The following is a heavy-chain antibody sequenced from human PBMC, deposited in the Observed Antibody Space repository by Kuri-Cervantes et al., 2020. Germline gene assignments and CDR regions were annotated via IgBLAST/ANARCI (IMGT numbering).Heavy chain of an antibody. J-gene: IGHJ3*02. Sequence: ASVKVSCKASGYTFTGYYMHWVRQAPGQGLEWMGWINPNSGGTNYAQKFQGWVTMTRDTSISTAYMELSSLRSEDTAVYYCARVGSGIVVVPAAMPEGGAFDIWGQGTMVTVSS. CDR3: ARVGSGIVVVPAAMPEGGAFDI. CDR2: INPNSGGT. CDR1: GYTFTGYY. V-gene: IGHV1-2*04. D-gene: IGHD2-2*01.